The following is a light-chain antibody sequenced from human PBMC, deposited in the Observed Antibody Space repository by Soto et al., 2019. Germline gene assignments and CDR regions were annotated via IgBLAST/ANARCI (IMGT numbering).Light chain of an antibody. Sequence: EIVLTQSPATLSLSPGERATLSCRASQSVSNYLAWFQQKPGQPPRLLINDASNRATGIPARFSGSGSGTDFTLTISSLEPEDFALYYCQHRSSWPPITFGQGTRLEI. CDR2: DAS. V-gene: IGKV3-11*01. CDR1: QSVSNY. CDR3: QHRSSWPPIT. J-gene: IGKJ5*01.